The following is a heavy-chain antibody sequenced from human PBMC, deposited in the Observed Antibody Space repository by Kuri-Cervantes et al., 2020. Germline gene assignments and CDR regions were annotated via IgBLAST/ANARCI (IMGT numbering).Heavy chain of an antibody. J-gene: IGHJ5*02. V-gene: IGHV4-38-2*01. CDR3: ARPSGIYSSGYDWFDP. CDR1: GYSISSAYY. D-gene: IGHD3-22*01. Sequence: GSLRLSCAISGYSISSAYYWGWIRQPPGKGLEWIGSIYQSGSAYYNPSLQSRVTISVDTSKNQFSLKLSSVTAADTAVYYCARPSGIYSSGYDWFDPWGQGTLVTVSS. CDR2: IYQSGSA.